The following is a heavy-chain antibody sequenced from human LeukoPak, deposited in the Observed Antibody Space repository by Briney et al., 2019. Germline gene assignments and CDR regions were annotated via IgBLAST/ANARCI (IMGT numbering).Heavy chain of an antibody. CDR2: IYYSGST. Sequence: SETLSLTCTVSGGSISSSSYYWGWIRQPPGKGLEWIGSIYYSGSTYYNPSLKSRVTISVDTSKNQFSLKLSSVTAADTAVYYCARRPRSSWFDPWGQGTLVTVSS. J-gene: IGHJ5*02. CDR1: GGSISSSSYY. D-gene: IGHD6-13*01. CDR3: ARRPRSSWFDP. V-gene: IGHV4-39*01.